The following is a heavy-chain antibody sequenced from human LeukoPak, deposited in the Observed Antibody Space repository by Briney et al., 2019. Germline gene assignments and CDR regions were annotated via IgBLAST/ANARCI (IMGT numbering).Heavy chain of an antibody. V-gene: IGHV1-69*13. J-gene: IGHJ6*03. CDR2: IIPIFGTA. CDR1: GGTFSSYA. CDR3: ATGYCSSTSCYTNYYYMDV. D-gene: IGHD2-2*02. Sequence: ASVKVSCKASGGTFSSYAISWVRQAPGQGLEWMGGIIPIFGTANYAQKFQGRVTITADESTSTAYMELSSLRSEDTAVYYCATGYCSSTSCYTNYYYMDVWGKGTTVTVS.